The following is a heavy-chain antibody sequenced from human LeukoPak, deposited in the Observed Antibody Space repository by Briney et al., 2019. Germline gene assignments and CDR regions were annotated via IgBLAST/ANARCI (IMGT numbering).Heavy chain of an antibody. CDR2: IYPGDSDT. Sequence: GESLKISCTGSGCSFTSYWIGWVRQMPGKGLEWMGIIYPGDSDTTYSPSFQGQVTISADKSISTAFLQWSSLKASDTAMYYCAIRSTIATRLFDYWGQGTLVTVSS. J-gene: IGHJ4*02. CDR1: GCSFTSYW. D-gene: IGHD6-6*01. V-gene: IGHV5-51*01. CDR3: AIRSTIATRLFDY.